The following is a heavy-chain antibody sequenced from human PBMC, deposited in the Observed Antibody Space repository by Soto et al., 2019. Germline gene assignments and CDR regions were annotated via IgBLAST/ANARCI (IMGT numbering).Heavy chain of an antibody. J-gene: IGHJ5*02. CDR2: IIPIFGTA. CDR3: ARMYGSGSYLDNWFDP. Sequence: ASVKVSCKASGGTFSSYAISWVRQAPGQGLEWMGGIIPIFGTANYAQKFQGRVTITADESTSTAYMELSSLRSEDTAVYYCARMYGSGSYLDNWFDPWGQGTLVTVSS. V-gene: IGHV1-69*13. CDR1: GGTFSSYA. D-gene: IGHD3-10*01.